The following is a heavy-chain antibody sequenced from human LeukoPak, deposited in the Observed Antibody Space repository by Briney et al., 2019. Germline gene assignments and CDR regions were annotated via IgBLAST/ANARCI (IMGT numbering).Heavy chain of an antibody. CDR1: GGSISSGDYF. J-gene: IGHJ4*02. D-gene: IGHD2-8*01. CDR2: IYYGGST. CDR3: AISGGTSGNFDS. Sequence: SQTLSLTCTVSGGSISSGDYFWTWIRQPPGKDLEWIGYIYYGGSTYYTPSLKSRVAISVDTSKNQFSLKLNSVTAADTAVYYCAISGGTSGNFDSWGQGTLVTVSS. V-gene: IGHV4-30-4*01.